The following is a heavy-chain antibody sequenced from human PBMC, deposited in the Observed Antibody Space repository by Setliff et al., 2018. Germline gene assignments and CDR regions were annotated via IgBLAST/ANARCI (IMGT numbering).Heavy chain of an antibody. CDR2: INHSGST. J-gene: IGHJ4*02. V-gene: IGHV4-34*01. CDR3: ARGYGYSSGWYRVYFDH. Sequence: PSETLSLTCAVYGGSFSGYYWSWIRQPPGKGLEWIGEINHSGSTNYNPSLKSRVTISVDTSKNQFSLKLSSVTAADTAVYYCARGYGYSSGWYRVYFDHWGQGTLVTVPS. D-gene: IGHD6-19*01. CDR1: GGSFSGYY.